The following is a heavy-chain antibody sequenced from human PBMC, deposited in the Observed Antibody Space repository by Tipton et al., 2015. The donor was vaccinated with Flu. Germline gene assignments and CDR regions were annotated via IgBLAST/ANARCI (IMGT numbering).Heavy chain of an antibody. J-gene: IGHJ1*01. CDR3: ARVRDGKDGPLGYFQH. Sequence: TLSLTCTVSGGSISSYYWSWIRQPPGKGLEWIGYIYYSGSTNYNPSLKSRVTISVDTSKNQFSLKLSSVTAADTAVYYCARVRDGKDGPLGYFQHWGQGTLVTVSS. CDR1: GGSISSYY. D-gene: IGHD5-24*01. V-gene: IGHV4-59*01. CDR2: IYYSGST.